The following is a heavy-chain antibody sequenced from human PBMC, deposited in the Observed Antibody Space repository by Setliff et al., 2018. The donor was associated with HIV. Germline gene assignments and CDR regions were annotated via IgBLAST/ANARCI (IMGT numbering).Heavy chain of an antibody. V-gene: IGHV4-39*01. CDR3: ASLDGSESPYIYYYYMDV. D-gene: IGHD3-10*01. J-gene: IGHJ6*03. CDR1: GGSISTSRYY. CDR2: INYLGNT. Sequence: SETLSLTCTVSGGSISTSRYYWGWIRQPPGKGLEWIGSINYLGNTYYNPSLKSRAAISVDTSKNQISLKLSSVTAADTAVYYCASLDGSESPYIYYYYMDVWGKGTAVTVSS.